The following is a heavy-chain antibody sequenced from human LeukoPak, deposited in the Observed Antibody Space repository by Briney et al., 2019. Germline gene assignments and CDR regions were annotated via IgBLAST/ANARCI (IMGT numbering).Heavy chain of an antibody. J-gene: IGHJ4*02. CDR1: GYTFTSYG. CDR3: ARGEGYCSSTSCPWGY. Sequence: ASVKVSCKASGYTFTSYGISWVRQAPGQGLEWMGWIRAYNGNTNYAQKLQGRVAMTTDTSTSTAYMELRSLRSDDTAVYYCARGEGYCSSTSCPWGYWGQGTLVTVSS. V-gene: IGHV1-18*01. D-gene: IGHD2-2*01. CDR2: IRAYNGNT.